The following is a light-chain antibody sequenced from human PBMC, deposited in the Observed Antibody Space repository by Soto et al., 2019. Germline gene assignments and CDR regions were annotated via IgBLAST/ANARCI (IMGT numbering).Light chain of an antibody. J-gene: IGLJ3*02. CDR2: EVS. V-gene: IGLV2-14*03. CDR3: ASNTPTWV. Sequence: QSALTQPASVSGSPGQSISISCSGTNSDIGTHNSVSLYRQHPGQAPKLIIYEVSKRPSGISNRFSGSKSANTASLTISGLQADDEADYFCASNTPTWVFGGGTQLTVL. CDR1: NSDIGTHNS.